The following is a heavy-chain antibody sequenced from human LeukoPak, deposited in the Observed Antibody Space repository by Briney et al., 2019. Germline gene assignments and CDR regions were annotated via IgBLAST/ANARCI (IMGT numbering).Heavy chain of an antibody. CDR3: ASCYYGSGSNHNWFDP. CDR1: GFTFSTFA. CDR2: INHSGST. D-gene: IGHD3-10*01. J-gene: IGHJ5*02. Sequence: GSLRLSCAASGFTFSTFAMIWIRQPPGKGLEWIGEINHSGSTNYNPSLKGRVTISVDTSKNQFSLKLSSVTAADTAVYYCASCYYGSGSNHNWFDPWGQGTLVTVSS. V-gene: IGHV4-34*01.